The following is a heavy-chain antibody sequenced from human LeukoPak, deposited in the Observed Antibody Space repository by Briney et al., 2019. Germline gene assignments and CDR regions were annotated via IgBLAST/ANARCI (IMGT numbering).Heavy chain of an antibody. CDR1: GYTFTSYD. Sequence: ASVKVSCKASGYTFTSYDINWVRQATGQGLEWMGWMNPNSGNTGYAQKFQGRVTMTRDTSTSTVYMELSSLRSEDTAVYYCAREVDTAMPYWGQGTLVTVSS. V-gene: IGHV1-8*01. CDR3: AREVDTAMPY. CDR2: MNPNSGNT. J-gene: IGHJ4*02. D-gene: IGHD5-18*01.